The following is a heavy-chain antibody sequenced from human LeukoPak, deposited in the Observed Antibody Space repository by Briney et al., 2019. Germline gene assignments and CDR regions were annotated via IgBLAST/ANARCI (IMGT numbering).Heavy chain of an antibody. CDR1: GGSISSTDYY. D-gene: IGHD6-25*01. Sequence: SETLSVTCTVSGGSISSTDYYWAWIRQPPGKGLEWIGAIFYNGKTFYNPSLENRVTMSVDSSKNQFSLKLSSVTAADTAVYYCARRSGRTPNYFDPWGQGTRVPVSS. J-gene: IGHJ5*02. CDR2: IFYNGKT. V-gene: IGHV4-39*01. CDR3: ARRSGRTPNYFDP.